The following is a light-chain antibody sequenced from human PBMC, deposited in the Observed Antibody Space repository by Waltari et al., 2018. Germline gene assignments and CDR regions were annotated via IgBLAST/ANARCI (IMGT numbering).Light chain of an antibody. CDR1: ASDVAAHNY. CDR2: DVY. CDR3: SSYTSTSTLWV. J-gene: IGLJ3*02. Sequence: QSALTPPAAVSGPPAQSLTISCPGTASDVAAHNYVSWYQQFPGKAPKLIIYDVYNRPSGVSTRFSGSKSGATASLTISGLQADDEAEYWCSSYTSTSTLWVFGGGTKLTV. V-gene: IGLV2-14*03.